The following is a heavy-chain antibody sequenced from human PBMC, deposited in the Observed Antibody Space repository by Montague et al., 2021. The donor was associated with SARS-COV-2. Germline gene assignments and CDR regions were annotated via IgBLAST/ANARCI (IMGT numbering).Heavy chain of an antibody. CDR3: ARGDHYDYCDH. Sequence: SLRLSCATSGFSVSTKYMNWIRQAPGRGLEWVSVLYSDGSTRYADSVKGRFTIFRDNPKNTLYLQMNNLRAEDTAVYYCARGDHYDYCDHWGQGTLVTVSS. CDR1: GFSVSTKY. V-gene: IGHV3-53*01. CDR2: LYSDGST. J-gene: IGHJ4*02. D-gene: IGHD2-21*02.